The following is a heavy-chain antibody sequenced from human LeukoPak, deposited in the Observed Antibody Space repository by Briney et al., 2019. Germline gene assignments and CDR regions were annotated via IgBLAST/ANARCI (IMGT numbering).Heavy chain of an antibody. CDR3: ARDENSSGWYRASFDY. V-gene: IGHV1-18*01. CDR1: GYTFTSYG. J-gene: IGHJ4*02. Sequence: GASVKVSCKASGYTFTSYGISWVRQAPGQGLEWMGWISAYNGNTNYAQKLQGRVTTTTDTSTSTAYMELRSLRSDDTAVYYCARDENSSGWYRASFDYWGQGTLVTVSS. D-gene: IGHD6-19*01. CDR2: ISAYNGNT.